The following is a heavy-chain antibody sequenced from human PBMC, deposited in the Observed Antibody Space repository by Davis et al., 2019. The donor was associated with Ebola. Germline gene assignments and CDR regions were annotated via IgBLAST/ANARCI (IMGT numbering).Heavy chain of an antibody. D-gene: IGHD2-2*01. CDR1: GYTFTSYG. J-gene: IGHJ3*02. V-gene: IGHV1-18*04. CDR2: ISAYNGNT. Sequence: ASVKVSCKASGYTFTSYGISWVRQAPGQGLEWMGWISAYNGNTNYAQKLQGRVTMTTDTSTSTAYMELRSLRSDDTAVYYCARESRVRDIVVVGPGDIWGQGTMVTVSS. CDR3: ARESRVRDIVVVGPGDI.